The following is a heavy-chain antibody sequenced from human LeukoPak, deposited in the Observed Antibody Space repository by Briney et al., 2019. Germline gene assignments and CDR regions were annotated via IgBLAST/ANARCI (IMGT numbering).Heavy chain of an antibody. D-gene: IGHD3-10*01. V-gene: IGHV1-2*02. CDR2: INPNSGGT. Sequence: GASVTVSCKASGYTLTGYYMDWERQAPGQGLEWMGWINPNSGGTNYAQKFQGRVTMTRDTSISTAYMELSRLRSDDTAVYYCARSSTRGVRSNDYWGQGTLVTVSS. CDR3: ARSSTRGVRSNDY. J-gene: IGHJ4*02. CDR1: GYTLTGYY.